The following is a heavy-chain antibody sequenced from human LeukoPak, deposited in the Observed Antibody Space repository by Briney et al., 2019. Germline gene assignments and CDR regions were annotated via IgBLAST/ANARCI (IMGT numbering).Heavy chain of an antibody. CDR3: ARATPPTN. CDR2: IYSDGST. Sequence: AGGSLRLSCAAPGLIVSRNYMTWVRQAPGKGLEWLSVIYSDGSTHYADSVKDRFIISRDNSKNTLYLQMNTLRAEDTAVYYCARATPPTNWGQGTLVTVSS. V-gene: IGHV3-66*01. D-gene: IGHD1-14*01. CDR1: GLIVSRNY. J-gene: IGHJ4*02.